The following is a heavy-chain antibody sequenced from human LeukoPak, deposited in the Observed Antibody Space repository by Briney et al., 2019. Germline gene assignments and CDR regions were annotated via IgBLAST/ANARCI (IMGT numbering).Heavy chain of an antibody. CDR1: GFTFSSYA. CDR3: AKGPREYSSGWYDYYYGMDV. D-gene: IGHD6-19*01. J-gene: IGHJ6*02. Sequence: AGGSLRLSCAASGFTFSSYAMSWVRQAPGTGLEWVSAISGSGGSTYYADSVKGRFTISRDNSKNTLYLQMNSLRAEDTAVYYCAKGPREYSSGWYDYYYGMDVWGQGTTVTVSS. V-gene: IGHV3-23*01. CDR2: ISGSGGST.